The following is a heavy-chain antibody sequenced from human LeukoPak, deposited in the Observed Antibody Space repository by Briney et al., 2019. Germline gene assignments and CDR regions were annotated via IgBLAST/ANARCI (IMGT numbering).Heavy chain of an antibody. CDR2: IYPGDSDT. CDR3: ARLRYCSSGSCYGLDY. J-gene: IGHJ4*02. Sequence: GESLKISCKGSGYSFTIYWIGWVRQMPGKGLEWMGIIYPGDSDTRYSPSFQGQVTISADKSISTAYLQWSSLKASDTAMYYCARLRYCSSGSCYGLDYWGQGTLVTVSS. V-gene: IGHV5-51*01. CDR1: GYSFTIYW. D-gene: IGHD2-15*01.